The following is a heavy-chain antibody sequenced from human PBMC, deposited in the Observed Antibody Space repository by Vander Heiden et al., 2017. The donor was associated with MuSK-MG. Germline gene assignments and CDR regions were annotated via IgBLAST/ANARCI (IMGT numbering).Heavy chain of an antibody. V-gene: IGHV4-34*01. J-gene: IGHJ4*02. CDR2: INHSGST. CDR3: ARMSRSSSWYGATEIDY. D-gene: IGHD6-13*01. Sequence: QVQLQQWGAGLLKPSETLSLTCAVYGASFSGYYWGWIRQPPGKGLEWIGEINHSGSTNYNPSLKSRVTISVDTSKNQFSLKLSSVTAADTAVYYCARMSRSSSWYGATEIDYWGQGTLVTVSS. CDR1: GASFSGYY.